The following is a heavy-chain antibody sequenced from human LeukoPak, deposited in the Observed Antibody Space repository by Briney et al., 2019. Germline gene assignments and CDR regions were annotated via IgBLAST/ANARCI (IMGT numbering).Heavy chain of an antibody. Sequence: ASVKVSCKVSGYTLTELSMHWVRQAPGKGLEWMGGFDPEDGETIYAQKFQGRVTITRDTSASTAYMELSSLRSEDTAVYYCAREEWDIVVVTATSGNWFDPWGQGTLVTVSS. CDR1: GYTLTELS. CDR3: AREEWDIVVVTATSGNWFDP. D-gene: IGHD2-21*02. CDR2: FDPEDGET. J-gene: IGHJ5*02. V-gene: IGHV1-24*01.